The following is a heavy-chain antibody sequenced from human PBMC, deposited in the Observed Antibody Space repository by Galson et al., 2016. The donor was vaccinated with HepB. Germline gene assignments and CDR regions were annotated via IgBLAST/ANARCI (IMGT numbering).Heavy chain of an antibody. D-gene: IGHD6-19*01. CDR1: GFTFSSYG. J-gene: IGHJ6*02. CDR2: IWSDGSNK. Sequence: SLRVSCKASGFTFSSYGIHWVRQAPDQGLEWVAVIWSDGSNKYYADSVKGRFTISRDNSKNTPYMQMNSLRAEDTAVYYCERDVEQWVYHGMDVWGQGTTVTVSS. V-gene: IGHV3-33*01. CDR3: ERDVEQWVYHGMDV.